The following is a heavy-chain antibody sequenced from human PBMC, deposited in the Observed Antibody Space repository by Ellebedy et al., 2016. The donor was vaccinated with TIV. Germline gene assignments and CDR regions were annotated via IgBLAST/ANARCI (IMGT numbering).Heavy chain of an antibody. CDR2: IRGAGGST. CDR3: AKEGRRKIVMVIET. J-gene: IGHJ4*02. V-gene: IGHV3-23*01. D-gene: IGHD2-21*01. CDR1: GFTFTSYA. Sequence: PGGSLRLSCAASGFTFTSYAMTWVRQAPGKGLEWVSTIRGAGGSTSYAESGKGRFTISTDTSKKELYLHMRSLSVEDTALYYCAKEGRRKIVMVIETWGQGTPVTVSS.